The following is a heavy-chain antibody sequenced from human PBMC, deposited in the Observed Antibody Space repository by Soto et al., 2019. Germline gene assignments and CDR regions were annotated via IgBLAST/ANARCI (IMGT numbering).Heavy chain of an antibody. D-gene: IGHD2-2*02. CDR2: IYYRGNT. V-gene: IGHV4-39*07. Sequence: SETLSLTCSVSDDSINSDKYYWGWIRQPPGKGLEWIGNIYYRGNTYYNPSLQSRVTISLDTSKNQFSLKLTSVAAADTAVYYCARTGSRAAIVWGQGTLVTVSS. J-gene: IGHJ4*02. CDR3: ARTGSRAAIV. CDR1: DDSINSDKYY.